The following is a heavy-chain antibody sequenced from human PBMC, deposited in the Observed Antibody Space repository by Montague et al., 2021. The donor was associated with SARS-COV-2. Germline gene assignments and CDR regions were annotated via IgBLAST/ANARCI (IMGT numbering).Heavy chain of an antibody. CDR2: IYTSGST. Sequence: TLSLTCTVSGGSIGSGSYYWSWIRQPAGKGLEWIGRIYTSGSTNYNPSLKSRVTISVDTSKNQFSLKLCSVTAADTAVYYCARMGWLRGWFDPWGQGTLVTVSS. J-gene: IGHJ5*02. D-gene: IGHD5-12*01. CDR1: GGSIGSGSYY. CDR3: ARMGWLRGWFDP. V-gene: IGHV4-61*02.